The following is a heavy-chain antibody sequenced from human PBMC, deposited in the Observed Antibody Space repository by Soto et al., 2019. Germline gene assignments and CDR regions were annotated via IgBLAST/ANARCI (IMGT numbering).Heavy chain of an antibody. J-gene: IGHJ6*02. CDR2: IYGGGST. CDR3: ARDSGYSYGYYGMDV. CDR1: GFTVSGNH. V-gene: IGHV3-53*01. Sequence: EVQPVESGGGLIQPGGSLRLSCAASGFTVSGNHMSWVRQAPGKGLEWVSVIYGGGSTYYADSVKGRFTISRDNSKNTLYLQMNSLRAEDTAVYYCARDSGYSYGYYGMDVWGQGTTVTVSS. D-gene: IGHD5-18*01.